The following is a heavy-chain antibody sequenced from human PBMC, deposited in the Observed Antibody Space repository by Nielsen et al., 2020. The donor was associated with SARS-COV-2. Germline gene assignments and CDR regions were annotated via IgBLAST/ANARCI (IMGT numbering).Heavy chain of an antibody. CDR3: ARGHDYGEGGRGGGYYGMDV. V-gene: IGHV1-8*02. Sequence: ASVKVSCKGSGYTLAAYHIHWVRQATGQGLEWIGWMNPNSGNTGYAQKFQGRVTMTRITSISTAYMELSSLRSEDTAVYYCARGHDYGEGGRGGGYYGMDVWGQGTTVTVSS. D-gene: IGHD4-17*01. CDR1: GYTLAAYH. CDR2: MNPNSGNT. J-gene: IGHJ6*02.